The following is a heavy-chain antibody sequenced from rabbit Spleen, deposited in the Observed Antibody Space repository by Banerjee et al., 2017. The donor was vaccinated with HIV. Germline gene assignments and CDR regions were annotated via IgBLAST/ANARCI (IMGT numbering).Heavy chain of an antibody. CDR3: ARGLAVSGAVGGYANYFDL. V-gene: IGHV1S45*01. CDR1: GFSFSSNA. D-gene: IGHD3-3*01. CDR2: IYTGSSGTT. Sequence: QEQLVESGGGLVQPEGSLTLTCTASGFSFSSNAMWWVRQAPGKGLEWIGCIYTGSSGTTYYASWAKGRFTISKTSSTTVTLQMTSLTAADTATYFCARGLAVSGAVGGYANYFDLWGPGTLVTVS. J-gene: IGHJ4*01.